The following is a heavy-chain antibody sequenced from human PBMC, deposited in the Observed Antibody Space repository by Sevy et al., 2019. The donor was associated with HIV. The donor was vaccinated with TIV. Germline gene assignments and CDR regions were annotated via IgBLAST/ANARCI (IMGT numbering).Heavy chain of an antibody. Sequence: ASVKVSCKVSGYTLSELSIHWVRQAPGKGLEWMGRFDPEGGETIYAQKFQGRVTLTEDTSTDTAYMELRSLKTEDTAVYYCATTREYYEDSSGYLDFWGQGTLVTVSS. J-gene: IGHJ4*02. CDR3: ATTREYYEDSSGYLDF. CDR2: FDPEGGET. V-gene: IGHV1-24*01. D-gene: IGHD3-22*01. CDR1: GYTLSELS.